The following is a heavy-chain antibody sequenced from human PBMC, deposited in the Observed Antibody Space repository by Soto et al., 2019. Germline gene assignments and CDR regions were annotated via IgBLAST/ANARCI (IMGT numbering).Heavy chain of an antibody. CDR1: GYTFTHFY. D-gene: IGHD3-9*01. CDR2: ISPHNFNT. CDR3: ARDEGGYDWVTGYYQAHHFDY. V-gene: IGHV1-18*01. Sequence: ASGTVACKASGYTFTHFYITWVRQAPGQGLEWMGAISPHNFNTNFAQKFQGRVTLTTDTSTNTAYMELRSLTSDDTAVYYCARDEGGYDWVTGYYQAHHFDYRGQGALVTV. J-gene: IGHJ4*02.